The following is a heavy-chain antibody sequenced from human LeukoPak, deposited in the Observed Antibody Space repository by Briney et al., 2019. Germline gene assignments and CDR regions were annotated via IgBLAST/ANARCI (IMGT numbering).Heavy chain of an antibody. Sequence: GGSLRLSCSASGFIFSTYEMTWVRQATGKGPEWVAYISSSGSTTYYADSVKGRFTISRDNTKNSLFLQMNSLRAEDTAVYYCAKDTEDIVVVPAARESLYYYYYMDVWGKGTTVTISS. D-gene: IGHD2-2*01. V-gene: IGHV3-48*03. CDR2: ISSSGSTT. CDR1: GFIFSTYE. CDR3: AKDTEDIVVVPAARESLYYYYYMDV. J-gene: IGHJ6*03.